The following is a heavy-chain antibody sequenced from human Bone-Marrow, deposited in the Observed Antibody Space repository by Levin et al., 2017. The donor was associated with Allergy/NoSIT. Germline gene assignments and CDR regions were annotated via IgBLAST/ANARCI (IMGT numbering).Heavy chain of an antibody. D-gene: IGHD2-2*01. CDR2: IKSASSGGTR. CDR1: GFAFSHPW. Sequence: GGSLRLSCAASGFAFSHPWMSWVRQAPGKGLEWVGRIKSASSGGTRDYAAPVKGRFTISRDDSKITLFLQMNSLESEDTSLYYCVTDCSDTICRGVGAFDVWGRGTPVTVSS. CDR3: VTDCSDTICRGVGAFDV. J-gene: IGHJ3*01. V-gene: IGHV3-15*01.